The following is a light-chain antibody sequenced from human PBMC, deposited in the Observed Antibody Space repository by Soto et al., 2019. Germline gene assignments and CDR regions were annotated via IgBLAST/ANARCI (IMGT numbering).Light chain of an antibody. CDR1: SSDAGSYNL. V-gene: IGLV2-23*02. CDR3: CSYAGSSTFYYV. CDR2: EVS. Sequence: QSVLTQPASVSGSPGQSITISCTGTSSDAGSYNLVSWYQQHPGKAPKLMIYEVSKRPSGVSNRFSGSKSGNTASLTISGLQAEDEADYYCCSYAGSSTFYYVFGTGTKVTVL. J-gene: IGLJ1*01.